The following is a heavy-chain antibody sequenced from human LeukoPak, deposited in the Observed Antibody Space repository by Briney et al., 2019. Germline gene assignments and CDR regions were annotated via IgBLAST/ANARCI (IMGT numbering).Heavy chain of an antibody. J-gene: IGHJ6*03. CDR1: GGSISSSSYY. D-gene: IGHD6-13*01. CDR3: ARAPGKIAAAGYFVYYYMDV. CDR2: IYTSGST. Sequence: PSETLSLTCTVSGGSISSSSYYWSWIRQPAGKGLEWIGRIYTSGSTNYNPSLKSRVTMSVDTSKNQFSLKLSSVTAADTAVYYCARAPGKIAAAGYFVYYYMDVWGKGTTVTVSS. V-gene: IGHV4-61*02.